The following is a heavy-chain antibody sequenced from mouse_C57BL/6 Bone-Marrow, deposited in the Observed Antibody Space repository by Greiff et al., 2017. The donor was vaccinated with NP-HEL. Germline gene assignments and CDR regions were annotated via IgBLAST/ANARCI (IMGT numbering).Heavy chain of an antibody. CDR2: IWSGGST. Sequence: VQLQQSGPGLVQPSQSLSITCTVSGFSLTSYGVHWVRQSPGKGLEWLGVIWSGGSTDYNAAFISRLSISKDNSKSQVFFRMNSLQADDTAIYYCARKGYYGTYYAMDYWGQGTSVTVSS. D-gene: IGHD2-1*01. J-gene: IGHJ4*01. CDR3: ARKGYYGTYYAMDY. V-gene: IGHV2-2*01. CDR1: GFSLTSYG.